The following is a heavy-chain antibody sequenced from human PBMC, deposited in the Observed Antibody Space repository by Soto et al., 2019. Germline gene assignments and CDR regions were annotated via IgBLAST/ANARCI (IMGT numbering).Heavy chain of an antibody. D-gene: IGHD2-2*01. Sequence: SETLSLTCTVSGGSISTSSWSWIRQPPGKGVEWIGYFHNSGNPKYSSSLKSRVTISVDRSKNQFSLKLSSVTAADTAVYYCARVPDRWGQGTLVTVSS. V-gene: IGHV4-59*12. CDR1: GGSISTSS. CDR2: FHNSGNP. CDR3: ARVPDR. J-gene: IGHJ5*02.